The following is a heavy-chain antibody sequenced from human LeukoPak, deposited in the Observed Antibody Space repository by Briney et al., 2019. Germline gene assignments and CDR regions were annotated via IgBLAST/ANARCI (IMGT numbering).Heavy chain of an antibody. Sequence: GGSLRLSCAASGFTFSDHYLDWVRQAPGKGLEWVGRTRNKANSYTTEYAASVKDRFTISRDDSEKSLYLQMNSLKTEDTAVYYCARVRYCSSTTCRGAFDIWGQGTMVTVSS. D-gene: IGHD2-2*01. CDR2: TRNKANSYTT. J-gene: IGHJ3*02. CDR3: ARVRYCSSTTCRGAFDI. CDR1: GFTFSDHY. V-gene: IGHV3-72*01.